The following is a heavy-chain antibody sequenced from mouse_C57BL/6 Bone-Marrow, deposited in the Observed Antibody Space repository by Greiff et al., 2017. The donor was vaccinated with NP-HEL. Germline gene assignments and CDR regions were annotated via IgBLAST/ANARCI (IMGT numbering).Heavy chain of an antibody. Sequence: EVQLQQSGAELVRPGASVKLSCTASGFNIKDDYMHWVKQRPEQGLEWIGWIDPENGDTEYASKFQGKATITADTSSNTAYLQLSSLTSEDTAVYYCTRIYYYGSSYLYYYAMDYWGQGTSVTVSS. V-gene: IGHV14-4*01. CDR1: GFNIKDDY. J-gene: IGHJ4*01. CDR3: TRIYYYGSSYLYYYAMDY. CDR2: IDPENGDT. D-gene: IGHD1-1*01.